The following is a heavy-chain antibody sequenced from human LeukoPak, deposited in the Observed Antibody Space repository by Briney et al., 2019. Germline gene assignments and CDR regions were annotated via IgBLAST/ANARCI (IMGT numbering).Heavy chain of an antibody. CDR1: GFTFSSYA. J-gene: IGHJ6*02. CDR2: ISGSGGST. V-gene: IGHV3-23*01. CDR3: ARDRVVAAKAYYYYGMDV. D-gene: IGHD2-15*01. Sequence: GGSLRLSCAASGFTFSSYAMSWVRQAPGKGLEWVSAISGSGGSTYYADSVKGRFTISRDNSKNTLYVEMNSLRAEDTAVYYCARDRVVAAKAYYYYGMDVWGQGTTVTVSS.